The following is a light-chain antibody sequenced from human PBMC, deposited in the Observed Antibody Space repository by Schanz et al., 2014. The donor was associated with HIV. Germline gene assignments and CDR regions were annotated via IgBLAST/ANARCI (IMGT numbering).Light chain of an antibody. V-gene: IGKV3D-15*01. Sequence: EMVLTQSPATLSASPGERATLSCRASQSIGSNLAWYQQKPGQAPRLLIYDASNRATGIPARFSGSGSGTDFTLTINSLQSEDFAVYYCQQYKNWPTFGQGTKVEIK. J-gene: IGKJ1*01. CDR1: QSIGSN. CDR2: DAS. CDR3: QQYKNWPT.